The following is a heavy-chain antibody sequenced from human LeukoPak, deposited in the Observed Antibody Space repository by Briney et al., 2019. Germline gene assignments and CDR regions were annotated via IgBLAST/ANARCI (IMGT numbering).Heavy chain of an antibody. V-gene: IGHV1-2*02. CDR2: INPNSGAT. CDR3: AREMESLANGFDI. Sequence: ASVKVSCKASGYTLTGYYLLWVRQAPGQGLEWMGWINPNSGATDYALSFQARVTMTRDTSIGTAYMELTGLKSDDTAVYYCAREMESLANGFDIWGQGTMVTVSS. CDR1: GYTLTGYY. J-gene: IGHJ3*02. D-gene: IGHD3-3*01.